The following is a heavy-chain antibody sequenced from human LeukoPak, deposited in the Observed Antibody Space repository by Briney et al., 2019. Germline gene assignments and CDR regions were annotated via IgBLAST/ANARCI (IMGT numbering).Heavy chain of an antibody. CDR3: AFSSYYLQGKYYYMDV. CDR2: INPNSGGT. D-gene: IGHD1-26*01. V-gene: IGHV1-2*02. J-gene: IGHJ6*03. Sequence: ASVKVSCKASGYTFTGYYMHWVRQAPGQGLEWMGWINPNSGGTNYAQNLQGRVTMTTDTSTSTVYMEVRSLRSDDTAVYYCAFSSYYLQGKYYYMDVWGKGTTVTVSS. CDR1: GYTFTGYY.